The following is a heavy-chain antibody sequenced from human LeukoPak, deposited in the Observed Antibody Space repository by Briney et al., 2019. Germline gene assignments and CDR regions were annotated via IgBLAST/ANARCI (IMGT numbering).Heavy chain of an antibody. CDR2: ITGSSSHS. Sequence: GGSLRLSCAASGFTFSSYSMNWVRQAPGKGLEWVSSITGSSSHSYYAASVKGRFTISRDNAKNSLYLQMNGLRDEDTAVYYCARDKGPIAAAGVIDYWGQGTLVTVSS. CDR3: ARDKGPIAAAGVIDY. CDR1: GFTFSSYS. V-gene: IGHV3-21*01. D-gene: IGHD6-13*01. J-gene: IGHJ4*02.